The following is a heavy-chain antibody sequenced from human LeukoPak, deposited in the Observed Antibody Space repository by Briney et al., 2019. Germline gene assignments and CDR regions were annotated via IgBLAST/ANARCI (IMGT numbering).Heavy chain of an antibody. D-gene: IGHD2-15*01. V-gene: IGHV4-39*07. CDR1: GGSISSSSYY. CDR2: IYYSGST. CDR3: ARSPPACSGGSCYSLFDY. Sequence: SETLSLTCTVSGGSISSSSYYWGWIRQPPGKGLEWIGSIYYSGSTYYNPSLKSRVTISVDTSKNQFSLKLSSVTAADTAVYYCARSPPACSGGSCYSLFDYWGQGTLVTVSS. J-gene: IGHJ4*02.